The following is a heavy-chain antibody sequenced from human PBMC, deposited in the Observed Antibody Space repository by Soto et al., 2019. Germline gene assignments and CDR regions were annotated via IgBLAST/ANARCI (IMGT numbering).Heavy chain of an antibody. CDR2: IYYSGST. CDR3: ARSIVVVPAARIGSAYYYYYGMDV. J-gene: IGHJ6*02. Sequence: SETLSLTCTVSGGSISSGDYYWSWIRQPPGKGLEWIGYIYYSGSTYYNPSLKSRVTISVDMSKNQFSLKLSSVTAADTAVYYCARSIVVVPAARIGSAYYYYYGMDVWGQGTTVTVSS. CDR1: GGSISSGDYY. V-gene: IGHV4-30-4*01. D-gene: IGHD2-2*01.